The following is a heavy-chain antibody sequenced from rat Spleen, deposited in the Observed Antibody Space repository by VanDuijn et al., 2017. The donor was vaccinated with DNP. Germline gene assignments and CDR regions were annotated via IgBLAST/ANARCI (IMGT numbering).Heavy chain of an antibody. CDR1: RFTFTNHY. V-gene: IGHV5-25*01. Sequence: EVQLVESGGGLVQPGRSLKLSCAASRFTFTNHYMSWVRQDPKKGLEWVATISTSGSRTYYPDSVKGRFTISRDNAKSSLYLQMNSLKSADTATYYCAREDYYDGYYHVGYWGQGVMVTVSS. CDR2: ISTSGSRT. J-gene: IGHJ2*01. CDR3: AREDYYDGYYHVGY. D-gene: IGHD1-12*03.